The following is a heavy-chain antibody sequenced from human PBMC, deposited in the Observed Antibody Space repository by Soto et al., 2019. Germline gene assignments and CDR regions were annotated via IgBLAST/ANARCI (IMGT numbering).Heavy chain of an antibody. Sequence: QVQLVESGGGVVQPGRSLRLSCAASVFTFSSYGMHGVRQAPGKGLECVAVIWYDGSNKYYADSVKGRFTISRDNSKNTLYLHMNSLRAEDTAVYYCARDARRITIFGVVTTRYNWFAPWGQGTLVTVSS. CDR3: ARDARRITIFGVVTTRYNWFAP. CDR2: IWYDGSNK. V-gene: IGHV3-33*01. D-gene: IGHD3-3*01. CDR1: VFTFSSYG. J-gene: IGHJ5*02.